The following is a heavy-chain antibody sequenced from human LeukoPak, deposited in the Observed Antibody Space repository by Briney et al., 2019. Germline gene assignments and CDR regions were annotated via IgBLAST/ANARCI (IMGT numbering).Heavy chain of an antibody. CDR3: AKGHYMDV. CDR2: ISHDGSNK. Sequence: GGSLRLSCAASGFIFSSYGMHWVRQAPGKGLEWVAVISHDGSNKYYADSVKGRFTISRDSSKNTLYLQMNSLRAEDTAVYYCAKGHYMDVWGKGTTVTVSS. CDR1: GFIFSSYG. V-gene: IGHV3-30*18. J-gene: IGHJ6*03.